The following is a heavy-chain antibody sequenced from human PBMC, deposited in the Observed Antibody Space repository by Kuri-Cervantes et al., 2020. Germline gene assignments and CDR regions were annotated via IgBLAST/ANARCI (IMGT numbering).Heavy chain of an antibody. CDR2: ISYDGSNK. V-gene: IGHV3-30-3*01. D-gene: IGHD3-10*01. CDR3: ARDLGSGNYPSWFDP. CDR1: GFTFSNAW. J-gene: IGHJ5*02. Sequence: GGSLRLSCAASGFTFSNAWMSWVRQAPGKGLEWVAVISYDGSNKYYADSVKGRFTISRDNSKNTLYLQMNSLRAEDTAVYYCARDLGSGNYPSWFDPWGQGTLVTVSS.